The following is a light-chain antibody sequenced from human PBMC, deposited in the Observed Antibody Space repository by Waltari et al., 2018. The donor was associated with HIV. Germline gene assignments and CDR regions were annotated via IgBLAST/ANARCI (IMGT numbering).Light chain of an antibody. Sequence: DIQMTQSPSSLPASVGDRVTITCRASQTISRDLNWYQQKPGQAPTLLISAASTLQSGVPSRFIGSVSGAEFTLSISNVQPEDFATYYCLQTYSFPLTFGPGTTLEVK. CDR2: AAS. CDR3: LQTYSFPLT. V-gene: IGKV1-39*01. CDR1: QTISRD. J-gene: IGKJ3*01.